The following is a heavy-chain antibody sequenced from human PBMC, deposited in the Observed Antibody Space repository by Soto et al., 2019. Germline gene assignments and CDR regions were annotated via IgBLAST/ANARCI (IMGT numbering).Heavy chain of an antibody. Sequence: PSETLSLTCTVSGGSISSSNWWSWVRQPPGKGLEWIGEIYHSGSTNYNPSLKSRVTISVDKSKNQFSLKLSSVTAADTAVYYCARVAETYSSSSSDYWGQGTLVTAPQ. J-gene: IGHJ4*02. CDR3: ARVAETYSSSSSDY. CDR1: GGSISSSNW. D-gene: IGHD6-6*01. V-gene: IGHV4-4*02. CDR2: IYHSGST.